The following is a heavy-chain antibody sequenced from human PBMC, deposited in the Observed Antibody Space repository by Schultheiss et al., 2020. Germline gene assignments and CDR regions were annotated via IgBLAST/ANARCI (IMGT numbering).Heavy chain of an antibody. CDR3: ARAQKRREGGAFDI. CDR2: ISWNSGSI. D-gene: IGHD3-16*01. CDR1: GFTFDDYA. V-gene: IGHV3-9*01. J-gene: IGHJ3*02. Sequence: GGSMRLSCAASGFTFDDYAMHWVRQAPGKGLEWVSGISWNSGSIGYADSVKGRFTISRDNAKNSLYLQMNSLRAEDTAVYYCARAQKRREGGAFDIWGQGTMVTVAS.